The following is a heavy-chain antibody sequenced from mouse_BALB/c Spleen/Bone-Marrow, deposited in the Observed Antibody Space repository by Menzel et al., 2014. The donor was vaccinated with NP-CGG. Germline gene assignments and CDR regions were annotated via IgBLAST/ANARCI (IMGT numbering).Heavy chain of an antibody. V-gene: IGHV2-4*01. CDR1: GFSLTSYG. CDR2: IWSGGST. J-gene: IGHJ4*01. Sequence: VKVVESGPGLVQPSQSLPITCTVSGFSLTSYGVHWVRQPPGKGLEWLGVIWSGGSTDYNAAFISRLSISKDNSKSQVFFKMNSLQADDTAIYYCAKNSGYYYAMDYWGQGTSVTVSS. D-gene: IGHD3-1*01. CDR3: AKNSGYYYAMDY.